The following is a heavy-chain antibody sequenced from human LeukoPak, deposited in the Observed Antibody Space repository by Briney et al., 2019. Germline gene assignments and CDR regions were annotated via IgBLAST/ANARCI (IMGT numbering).Heavy chain of an antibody. Sequence: GGSLRLSCAASGFTFSYYSMSWVRQAPGKGLEWVSVIYGGVNTVYADSVQGRFTISRDNSKNTLYLQMSSLRAEDTAVYYCAKSPKTGFLFDYWGKGTLVTVSS. CDR3: AKSPKTGFLFDY. D-gene: IGHD1-1*01. V-gene: IGHV3-66*01. J-gene: IGHJ4*02. CDR2: IYGGVNT. CDR1: GFTFSYYS.